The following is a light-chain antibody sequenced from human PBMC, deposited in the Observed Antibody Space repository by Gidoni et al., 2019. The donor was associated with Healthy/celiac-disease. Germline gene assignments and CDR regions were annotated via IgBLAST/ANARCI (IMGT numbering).Light chain of an antibody. CDR2: AAS. Sequence: SPSSLSASVGDRVTITCRASQGIRNALGWYQQKPGKAPKLLIYAASSLQSGVPSRFSGSGSGTDFTLTISSLQPEDFATYYCLQDYNYPFFGPXTKVDIK. J-gene: IGKJ3*01. CDR1: QGIRNA. CDR3: LQDYNYPF. V-gene: IGKV1-6*01.